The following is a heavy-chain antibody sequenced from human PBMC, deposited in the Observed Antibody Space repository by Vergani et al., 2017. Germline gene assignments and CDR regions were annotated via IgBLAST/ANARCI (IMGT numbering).Heavy chain of an antibody. CDR1: GGSFSAYY. Sequence: QVQLQQWGTGLLKPSETLSLTCGVYGGSFSAYYWSWIRQPPGKGLEWIGYMYHSGSTNYNPSLETRVTISGDTSKNQFSLELTSVTAADTAIYYCARHGNYGGGSGLFDYWGQGTLVIVSA. D-gene: IGHD4-23*01. CDR2: MYHSGST. CDR3: ARHGNYGGGSGLFDY. J-gene: IGHJ4*02. V-gene: IGHV4-34*01.